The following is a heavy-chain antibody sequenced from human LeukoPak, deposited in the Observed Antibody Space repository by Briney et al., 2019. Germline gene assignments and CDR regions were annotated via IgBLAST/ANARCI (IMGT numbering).Heavy chain of an antibody. CDR1: GYTFTSYD. J-gene: IGHJ3*02. V-gene: IGHV1-8*03. CDR3: ARLISPDAFDI. Sequence: GASVKVSCKASGYTFTSYDINWVRQATGQGPEWMGWMNPNSGNTGYAQKFQGRVTITRNTSISTAYMELSSLRSEDTAVYYCARLISPDAFDIWGQGTMVTVSS. D-gene: IGHD2/OR15-2a*01. CDR2: MNPNSGNT.